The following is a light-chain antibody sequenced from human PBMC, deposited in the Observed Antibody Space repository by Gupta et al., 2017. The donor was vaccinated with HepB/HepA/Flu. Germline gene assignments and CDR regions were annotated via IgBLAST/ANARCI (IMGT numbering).Light chain of an antibody. J-gene: IGKJ2*03. CDR2: TAS. Sequence: DIQMTQSPSSLSASVGDRVTITCRASQSISSYVNWYQQKPGKAPKVLIYTASSLQSGVPSRFSGSGSGTDFTLTISSLQPEDFATYYCQQSYSRPRSFGQGTKLEIK. V-gene: IGKV1-39*01. CDR3: QQSYSRPRS. CDR1: QSISSY.